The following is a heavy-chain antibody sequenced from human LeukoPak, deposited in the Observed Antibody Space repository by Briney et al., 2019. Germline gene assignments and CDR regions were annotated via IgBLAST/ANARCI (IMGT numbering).Heavy chain of an antibody. V-gene: IGHV3-49*04. CDR3: AKDLLSGYYYVDFDY. CDR2: IRSKAYGGTT. D-gene: IGHD3-22*01. CDR1: GFTFGDYG. J-gene: IGHJ4*02. Sequence: GRSLRLSCTASGFTFGDYGMSWVRQAPGKGLEWVGFIRSKAYGGTTEYAASVKGRFTISRDNSKNTLYLQMNSLRAEDTAVYYCAKDLLSGYYYVDFDYWGQGTLVTVSS.